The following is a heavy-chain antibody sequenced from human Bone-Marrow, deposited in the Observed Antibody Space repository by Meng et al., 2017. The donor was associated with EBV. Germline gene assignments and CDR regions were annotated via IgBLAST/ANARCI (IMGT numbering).Heavy chain of an antibody. D-gene: IGHD6-19*01. V-gene: IGHV2-5*02. CDR3: AHSQWPPSFDP. Sequence: HIPLKESRPTLVHPTQTLTLTCTFSRFSLCTSGVGVGWIRQPPGKALEWLALIYWDDDKRYSPSLKSRLTITKDTSKNQVVLTMTNMDPVDTATYYCAHSQWPPSFDPWGQGTLVTVSS. J-gene: IGHJ5*02. CDR2: IYWDDDK. CDR1: RFSLCTSGVG.